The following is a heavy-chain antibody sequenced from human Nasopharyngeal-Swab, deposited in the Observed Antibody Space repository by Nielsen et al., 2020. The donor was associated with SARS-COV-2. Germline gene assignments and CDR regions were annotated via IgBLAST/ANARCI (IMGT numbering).Heavy chain of an antibody. J-gene: IGHJ4*02. CDR2: ISRGGESI. V-gene: IGHV3-11*04. CDR1: GFIFSDYY. Sequence: GESLKISYAASGFIFSDYYMTWIRQVPGKGLEWVSFISRGGESIYYADSVKGRFTISRANAKNLVYLQMNSLRAEDSAVYYCARGDDTTDYYEPFDSWGQGTLVTVSS. CDR3: ARGDDTTDYYEPFDS. D-gene: IGHD3-22*01.